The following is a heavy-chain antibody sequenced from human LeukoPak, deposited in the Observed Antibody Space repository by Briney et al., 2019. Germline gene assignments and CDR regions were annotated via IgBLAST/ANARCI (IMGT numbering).Heavy chain of an antibody. CDR2: ISSSSNTI. CDR1: GFTFSKYS. Sequence: GGSLRLSCAASGFTFSKYSMNWVRQAPGKGLEWVSYISSSSNTIYYADSVKGRFTISRDNAKNSLFLQMNSLRDEDTSVYYCARAVTVVTLGGLGFDYWGQGTLVTVSS. V-gene: IGHV3-48*02. D-gene: IGHD2-21*02. J-gene: IGHJ4*02. CDR3: ARAVTVVTLGGLGFDY.